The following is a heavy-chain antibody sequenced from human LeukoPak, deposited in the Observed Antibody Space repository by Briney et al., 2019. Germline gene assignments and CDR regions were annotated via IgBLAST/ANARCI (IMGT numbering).Heavy chain of an antibody. CDR2: IRYDGSNK. J-gene: IGHJ4*02. Sequence: PGGSLRLSCAASGFTFSSYGMHWVRQAPGKGLEWVAFIRYDGSNKYYADSVKGRFTISRDNSKNTLYLQMNSLRAEDTAVYYCAKDMAESYYYDSSGPHGFDYWGQGTLVTVSS. V-gene: IGHV3-30*02. CDR3: AKDMAESYYYDSSGPHGFDY. D-gene: IGHD3-22*01. CDR1: GFTFSSYG.